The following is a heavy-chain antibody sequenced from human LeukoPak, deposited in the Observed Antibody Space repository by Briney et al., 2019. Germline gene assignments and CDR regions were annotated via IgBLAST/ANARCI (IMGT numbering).Heavy chain of an antibody. D-gene: IGHD3-22*01. V-gene: IGHV3-15*01. CDR2: IKSKTDGGTT. J-gene: IGHJ4*02. CDR1: GFTFCNAW. CDR3: TTEPGVDSSGYYYEVGLDY. Sequence: GGSLRLSCAASGFTFCNAWMSWVRQAPGKGLEWVGRIKSKTDGGTTDYAAPVKGRITISRDDSKNTLYLQMNSLKTEDTAVYYCTTEPGVDSSGYYYEVGLDYWGQGTLVTVSS.